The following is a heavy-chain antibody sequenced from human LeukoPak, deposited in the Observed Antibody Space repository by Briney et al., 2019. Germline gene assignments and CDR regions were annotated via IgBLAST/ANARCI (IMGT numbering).Heavy chain of an antibody. J-gene: IGHJ5*02. CDR1: GYTFTSYG. V-gene: IGHV1-18*01. D-gene: IGHD6-13*01. Sequence: ASVKVSCKASGYTFTSYGISWVRQAPGRGLEWMGWISAYNGNTNYAQKLQGRVTMTTDTSTSTAYLELRSLRSDDTHVYYCARDRQQLVLGWFDPWGQGTLVTVSS. CDR2: ISAYNGNT. CDR3: ARDRQQLVLGWFDP.